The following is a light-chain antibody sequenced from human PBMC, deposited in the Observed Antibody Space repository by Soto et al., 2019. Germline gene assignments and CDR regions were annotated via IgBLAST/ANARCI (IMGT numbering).Light chain of an antibody. V-gene: IGLV2-23*01. Sequence: QSALTQPASVSGSPGQSITISCTGTSRDVGSYNLVSWYQQHPGKAPKLMIYEGSQRPSGVSNRFSGSKSGNTASLTISGLQAEDEADYYCCSYAGSSTVVFGGGTKVTVL. CDR3: CSYAGSSTVV. J-gene: IGLJ2*01. CDR2: EGS. CDR1: SRDVGSYNL.